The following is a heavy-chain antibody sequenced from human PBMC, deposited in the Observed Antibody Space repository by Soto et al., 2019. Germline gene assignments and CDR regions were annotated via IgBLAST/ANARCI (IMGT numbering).Heavy chain of an antibody. D-gene: IGHD3-22*01. J-gene: IGHJ4*02. V-gene: IGHV3-33*08. CDR3: VTETTSYHHSSASSTLDY. CDR2: IWYDGNSK. Sequence: VGSLRLSCAVSEFTFRRDAMHWVRQAPGKGLEWVALIWYDGNSKYYADSVKGRFTISRANSKSTLYLQMNSLRAEDTAVYYCVTETTSYHHSSASSTLDYWGQGTLVTVSS. CDR1: EFTFRRDA.